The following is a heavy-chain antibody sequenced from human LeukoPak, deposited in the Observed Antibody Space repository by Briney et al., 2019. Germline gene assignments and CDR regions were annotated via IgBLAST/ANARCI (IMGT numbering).Heavy chain of an antibody. D-gene: IGHD1-26*01. CDR1: GYTFTSYG. V-gene: IGHV1-18*01. J-gene: IGHJ4*02. CDR2: ISAYNGNT. CDR3: ARAYSGSSPTDY. Sequence: ASVKVSCKASGYTFTSYGISWVRQAPGQGLEWMGWISAYNGNTNYAQKFQGRVTMTRNTSISTAYMELSSLRSEDTAVYYCARAYSGSSPTDYWGQGTLVTVSS.